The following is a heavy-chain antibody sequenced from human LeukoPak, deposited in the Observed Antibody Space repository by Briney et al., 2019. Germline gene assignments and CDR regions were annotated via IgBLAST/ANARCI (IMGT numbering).Heavy chain of an antibody. CDR3: AREGYSYGYYYYYMDV. Sequence: PSETLSLTCTVSGGSISSGSYYWSWIRQPAGKGLERIGRIYTSGSTNYNPSLKSRVTISVDTSKNQFSLKLSSVTAADTAVYYCAREGYSYGYYYYYMDVWGKGTTVTVSS. CDR2: IYTSGST. D-gene: IGHD5-18*01. V-gene: IGHV4-61*02. J-gene: IGHJ6*03. CDR1: GGSISSGSYY.